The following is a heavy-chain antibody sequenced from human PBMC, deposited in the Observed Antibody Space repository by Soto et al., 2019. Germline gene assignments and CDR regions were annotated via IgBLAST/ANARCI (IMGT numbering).Heavy chain of an antibody. D-gene: IGHD1-1*01. CDR3: AKDMGTGTTGDFDY. J-gene: IGHJ4*02. Sequence: GGSLRLSCAASGFTFDDYTMHWVRQAPGKGLEWVSLISWDGGSTYYADSVKGRFTISRDNSKNSLYLQMNSLRTEDTALYYCAKDMGTGTTGDFDYWGQGTLVTVSS. V-gene: IGHV3-43*01. CDR1: GFTFDDYT. CDR2: ISWDGGST.